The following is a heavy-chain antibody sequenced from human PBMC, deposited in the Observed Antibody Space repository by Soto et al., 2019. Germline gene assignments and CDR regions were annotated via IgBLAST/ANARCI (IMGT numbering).Heavy chain of an antibody. D-gene: IGHD3-3*01. V-gene: IGHV1-18*01. Sequence: QVQLVQSGAEVKKPGASVKVSCKASGYTFTSYGISWVRQAPGQGLEWMGWISAYNGNTNYAQKLQGRVTMTTDTSTSTAYMELRSLGSDDTAVYYCARAGYYDFWSGYSVNYYYYYMDVWGKGTTVTVSS. CDR2: ISAYNGNT. CDR3: ARAGYYDFWSGYSVNYYYYYMDV. CDR1: GYTFTSYG. J-gene: IGHJ6*03.